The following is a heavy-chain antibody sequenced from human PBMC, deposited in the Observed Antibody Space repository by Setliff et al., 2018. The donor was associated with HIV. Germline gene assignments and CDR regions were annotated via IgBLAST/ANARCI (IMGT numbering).Heavy chain of an antibody. D-gene: IGHD2-2*03. CDR2: IYASGVI. CDR1: GNFISSDIYF. Sequence: SETLSLTCNVSGNFISSDIYFWSWIRQPAGKGLEWLGHIYASGVIKHNPSLKSRVIISVDTSRSQFSLTLKSVTAADSAIYFCVTGPGGPVGRDPPNGYWGQGALDTVSS. J-gene: IGHJ4*02. V-gene: IGHV4-61*09. CDR3: VTGPGGPVGRDPPNGY.